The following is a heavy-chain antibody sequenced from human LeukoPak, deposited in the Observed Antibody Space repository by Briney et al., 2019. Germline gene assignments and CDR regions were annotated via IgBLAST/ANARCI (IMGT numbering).Heavy chain of an antibody. CDR3: ATDRGSWFDP. D-gene: IGHD2-15*01. V-gene: IGHV3-33*01. Sequence: VRSLRLSCAASGFTLSSYGMRWVREAPGKGVGWVSGIWYDGSNKYYADSVKGRFTTSRDNSNNTQYLQMNSPRAEDAAVDYCATDRGSWFDPWGQGTLVTVSS. J-gene: IGHJ5*02. CDR2: IWYDGSNK. CDR1: GFTLSSYG.